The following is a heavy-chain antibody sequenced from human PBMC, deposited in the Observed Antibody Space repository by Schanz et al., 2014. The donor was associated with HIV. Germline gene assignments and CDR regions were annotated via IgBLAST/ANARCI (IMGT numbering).Heavy chain of an antibody. V-gene: IGHV4-59*11. CDR3: ARGIRQSRRDCRSPNCNTGWFDP. CDR2: FHDSGNN. CDR1: GDSITNQY. D-gene: IGHD2-2*02. Sequence: QVQLQESGPGLVKPSETLALTCTVSGDSITNQYWSWIRQAPGKGLEWIGYFHDSGNNNYSPSLRSRVTIFGGSVKDQFYLRLKSVTAADTAVYFCARGIRQSRRDCRSPNCNTGWFDPWGLGTLVTVSS. J-gene: IGHJ5*02.